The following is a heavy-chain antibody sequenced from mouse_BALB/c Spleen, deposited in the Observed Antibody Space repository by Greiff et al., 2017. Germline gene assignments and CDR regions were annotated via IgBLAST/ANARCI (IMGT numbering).Heavy chain of an antibody. CDR1: GFNIKDTY. CDR2: IDPANGNT. V-gene: IGHV14-3*02. D-gene: IGHD2-14*01. CDR3: ARAYYRSLYAMDY. Sequence: VQLQQSGAELVKPGASVKLSCTASGFNIKDTYMHWVKQRPEQGLEWIGRIDPANGNTKYDPKFQGKATITADTSSNTAYLQLSSLTSEDTAVYYCARAYYRSLYAMDYWGQGTSVTVSS. J-gene: IGHJ4*01.